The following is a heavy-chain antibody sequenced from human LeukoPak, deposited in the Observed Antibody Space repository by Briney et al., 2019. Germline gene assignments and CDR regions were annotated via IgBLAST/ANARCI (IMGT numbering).Heavy chain of an antibody. J-gene: IGHJ4*02. CDR1: GFGFSYYD. V-gene: IGHV3-23*01. CDR3: ARDRAVGYYDSGGHVIFDY. D-gene: IGHD3-22*01. CDR2: ISGTDDST. Sequence: PGGSLRLSCVASGFGFSYYDMNWVRQTPGKGLEWVYTISGTDDSTYYADSVKGRFTISRDNSKNTLYLQMDSLRAEDTAVYHCARDRAVGYYDSGGHVIFDYWGQGTLVTVSS.